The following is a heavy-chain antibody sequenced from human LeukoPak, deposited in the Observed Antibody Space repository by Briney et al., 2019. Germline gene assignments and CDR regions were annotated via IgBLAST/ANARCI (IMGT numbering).Heavy chain of an antibody. D-gene: IGHD1-14*01. CDR3: ARTNNFDY. CDR1: EFTFSNYW. CDR2: VKYDGSEK. Sequence: GGSLRLSCEASEFTFSNYWMNWVRQAPGKGLEWVANVKYDGSEKHYVDSVKGRFTISRDNAENSLYLQMNSLRAEDTAVYYCARTNNFDYWGQGTLVTVSS. V-gene: IGHV3-7*01. J-gene: IGHJ4*02.